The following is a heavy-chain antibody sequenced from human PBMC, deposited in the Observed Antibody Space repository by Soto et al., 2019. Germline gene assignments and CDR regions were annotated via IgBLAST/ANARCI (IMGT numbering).Heavy chain of an antibody. Sequence: ESLKISCKGSGYSFTSYWIGWVRHMPGKGPEWMGIIYPGDSDTRYSPSFQGQVTISADKSISTAYLQWSSLKASDTAMYYCARQRSIAAHNWNYWFDPWGQGTLVTVSS. V-gene: IGHV5-51*01. D-gene: IGHD1-7*01. CDR3: ARQRSIAAHNWNYWFDP. J-gene: IGHJ5*02. CDR2: IYPGDSDT. CDR1: GYSFTSYW.